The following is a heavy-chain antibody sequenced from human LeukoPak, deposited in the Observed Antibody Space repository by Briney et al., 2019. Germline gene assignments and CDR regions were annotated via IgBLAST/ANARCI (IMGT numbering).Heavy chain of an antibody. CDR1: GYTFTSYF. J-gene: IGHJ4*02. CDR2: INPSDGTI. CDR3: ARAIDCSSTRCSWVFDY. D-gene: IGHD2-2*01. Sequence: ASVKVSCKASGYTFTSYFMHWVRQAPGQGLEWIGIINPSDGTISYAQKFQGRVTMTRDTSTSTVYMELSSLRSGDTAVYYCARAIDCSSTRCSWVFDYWGQGTLVTVSS. V-gene: IGHV1-46*01.